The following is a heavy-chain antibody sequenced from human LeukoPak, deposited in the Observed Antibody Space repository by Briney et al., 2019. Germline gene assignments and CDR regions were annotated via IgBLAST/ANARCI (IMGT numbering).Heavy chain of an antibody. V-gene: IGHV3-7*01. D-gene: IGHD1-1*01. J-gene: IGHJ4*02. CDR1: GFSFNKYA. Sequence: GGSLRLSCVGSGFSFNKYAASWVRQAPGKGLECVASTNEAGGDKLYVDSVKGRFTISRDNSKNTLSLQMNNLTAEDTAIYYCAIATTGRGAFGSWGQGTLVSVSS. CDR3: AIATTGRGAFGS. CDR2: TNEAGGDK.